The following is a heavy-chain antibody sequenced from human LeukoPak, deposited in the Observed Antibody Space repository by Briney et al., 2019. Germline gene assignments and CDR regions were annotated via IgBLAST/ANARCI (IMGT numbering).Heavy chain of an antibody. CDR2: IYYSGST. CDR3: ARGYGDYGMDV. Sequence: PSQTLSLTCTVSGGSISSGGYYWSWIRQHPGKGREWIGYIYYSGSTYYTPPLKSRVTISVDTSKNQFSLKLSSVTAADTAVYYCARGYGDYGMDVWGQGTTVTVSS. J-gene: IGHJ6*02. V-gene: IGHV4-31*03. D-gene: IGHD4-17*01. CDR1: GGSISSGGYY.